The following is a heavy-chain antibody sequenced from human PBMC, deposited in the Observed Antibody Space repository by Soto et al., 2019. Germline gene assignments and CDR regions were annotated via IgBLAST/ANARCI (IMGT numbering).Heavy chain of an antibody. CDR1: GGSISSSRYY. Sequence: SETLSLTCTVSGGSISSSRYYWGWIRQPPGKGLEWIGEINHSGSTNYNPSLKSRVTISVDTSKNQFSLKLSSVTAADTAVYYCARGYKRITMVRGANNWFDPWGQGTLVTVSS. CDR2: INHSGST. CDR3: ARGYKRITMVRGANNWFDP. V-gene: IGHV4-39*07. J-gene: IGHJ5*02. D-gene: IGHD3-10*01.